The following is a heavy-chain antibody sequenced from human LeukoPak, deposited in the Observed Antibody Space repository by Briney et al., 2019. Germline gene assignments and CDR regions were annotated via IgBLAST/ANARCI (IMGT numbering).Heavy chain of an antibody. V-gene: IGHV4-61*02. Sequence: SETLSLTCTVSGGSISSGSYYWSWIRQPAGKGLEWIGRIYTSGSTNYNPSLKSRVTISVDTSKNQFSLKLSSVTAADTAVYYCARESDSSGYYRSDDAFDIWGQGTMVTVSS. CDR3: ARESDSSGYYRSDDAFDI. CDR2: IYTSGST. D-gene: IGHD3-22*01. J-gene: IGHJ3*02. CDR1: GGSISSGSYY.